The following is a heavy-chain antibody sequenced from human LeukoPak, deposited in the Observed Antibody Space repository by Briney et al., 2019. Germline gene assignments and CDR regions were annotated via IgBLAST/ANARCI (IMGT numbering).Heavy chain of an antibody. CDR3: ARDRDGYFDY. J-gene: IGHJ4*02. CDR1: GGSISSGGYY. V-gene: IGHV4-31*03. D-gene: IGHD5-24*01. Sequence: SETLSLTCTVSGGSISSGGYYWSWIRQHPGKGLEWIGYIYYSGSTYYNPSLKSRVTISVDTSKNQFSLKLSSVTAADTAVYYCARDRDGYFDYWGQGTLVTVSS. CDR2: IYYSGST.